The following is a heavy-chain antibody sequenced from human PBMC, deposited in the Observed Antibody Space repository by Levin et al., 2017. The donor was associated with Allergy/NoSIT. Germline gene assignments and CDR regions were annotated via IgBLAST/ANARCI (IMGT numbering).Heavy chain of an antibody. CDR3: ARDRYYDFWSGYYTGIWFDP. CDR2: ISSSGSTI. D-gene: IGHD3-3*01. Sequence: LSLTCAASGFTFSSYEMNWVRQAPGKGLEWVSYISSSGSTIYYADSVKGRFTISRDNAKNSLYLQMNSLRAEDTAVYYCARDRYYDFWSGYYTGIWFDPWGQGTLVTVSS. J-gene: IGHJ5*02. V-gene: IGHV3-48*03. CDR1: GFTFSSYE.